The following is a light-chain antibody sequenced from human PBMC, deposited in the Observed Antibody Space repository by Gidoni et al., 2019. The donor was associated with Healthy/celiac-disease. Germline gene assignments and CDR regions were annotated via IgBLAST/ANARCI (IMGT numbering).Light chain of an antibody. V-gene: IGKV1-9*01. Sequence: DIQLTQYPSFLSASVGDRVTITCRASQGISSYLAWYQQKPGKAPKLLIYAASTLQSGVPSRFSGSGSGTEFTLTISSLQPEDFATYYCQQLNSYPLPFGQGTKLEIK. CDR3: QQLNSYPLP. CDR1: QGISSY. J-gene: IGKJ2*01. CDR2: AAS.